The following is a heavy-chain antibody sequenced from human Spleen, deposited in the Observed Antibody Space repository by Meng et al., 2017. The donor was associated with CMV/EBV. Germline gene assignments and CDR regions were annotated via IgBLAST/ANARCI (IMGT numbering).Heavy chain of an antibody. Sequence: LSFAASGFICISYGMHWVRQAPGKGLEWVALISYDGSSKYYADSVKGRFTISRDNSKNTLYLQMNSLRAEDTAVYYCAKSLAAADDYWGQGTLVTVSS. V-gene: IGHV3-33*06. CDR3: AKSLAAADDY. CDR1: GFICISYG. J-gene: IGHJ4*02. CDR2: ISYDGSSK. D-gene: IGHD6-13*01.